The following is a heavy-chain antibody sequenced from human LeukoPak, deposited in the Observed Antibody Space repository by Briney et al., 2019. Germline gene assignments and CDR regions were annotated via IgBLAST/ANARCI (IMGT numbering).Heavy chain of an antibody. D-gene: IGHD1-1*01. CDR1: GFTFSSYA. CDR3: AREEQLDY. Sequence: HPGRSLRLSCAASGFTFSSYAIHWVRQAPGKGLEWVAVISYDGSKKFYADSVQGRFTISRDNSKSTLYLQTNSLRAKDTAVYYCAREEQLDYWGQGTLVTVSS. CDR2: ISYDGSKK. V-gene: IGHV3-30-3*01. J-gene: IGHJ4*02.